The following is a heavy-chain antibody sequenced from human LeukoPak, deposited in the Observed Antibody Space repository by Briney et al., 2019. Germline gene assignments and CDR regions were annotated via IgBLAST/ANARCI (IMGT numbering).Heavy chain of an antibody. CDR3: ARGENYYDSSGYYNWFDP. CDR2: IYYSGST. CDR1: GGSISSYY. V-gene: IGHV4-59*01. Sequence: SETLSLTCTVSGGSISSYYWSWIRQPPGKGLEWIGYIYYSGSTNYNPPLKSRVTISVDTSKNQFSLKLSSVTAADTAVYYCARGENYYDSSGYYNWFDPWGQGTLVTVSS. J-gene: IGHJ5*02. D-gene: IGHD3-22*01.